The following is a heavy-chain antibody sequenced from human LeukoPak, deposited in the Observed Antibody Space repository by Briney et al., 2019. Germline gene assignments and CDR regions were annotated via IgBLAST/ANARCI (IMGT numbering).Heavy chain of an antibody. D-gene: IGHD1-1*01. Sequence: SETLSLTCAVYGGSFTGYYWSWIRQSPGKGLQWIAEVNHRGDTNYNPSVKGRVTISVDTSKNQFSLNVTSLTAADTAVYYCARGPTISETGYFDYWGQRTLVTVSS. J-gene: IGHJ4*03. CDR1: GGSFTGYY. CDR2: VNHRGDT. CDR3: ARGPTISETGYFDY. V-gene: IGHV4-34*01.